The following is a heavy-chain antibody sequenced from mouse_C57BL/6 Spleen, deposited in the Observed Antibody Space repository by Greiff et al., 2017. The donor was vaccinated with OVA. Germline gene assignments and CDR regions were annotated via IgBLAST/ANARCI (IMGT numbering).Heavy chain of an antibody. V-gene: IGHV1-50*01. CDR3: ARGEANWYFDY. D-gene: IGHD4-1*01. J-gene: IGHJ2*01. CDR2: IDPSDSYT. Sequence: QVQLQQSGAELVKPGASVKLSCKASGYTFTSYWMQWVKQRPGQGLEWIGEIDPSDSYTNYNQKFKGKATLTVDTSSSTAYMQLSSLTSEDSAVYYCARGEANWYFDYWGQGTTLTVSS. CDR1: GYTFTSYW.